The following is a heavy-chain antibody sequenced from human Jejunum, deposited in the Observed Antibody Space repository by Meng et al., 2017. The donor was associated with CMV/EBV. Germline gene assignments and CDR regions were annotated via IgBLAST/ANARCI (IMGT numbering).Heavy chain of an antibody. V-gene: IGHV3-74*01. J-gene: IGHJ4*02. CDR2: IDTGGSRT. D-gene: IGHD3-16*01. Sequence: LSGGASGFTFSSYWMHWVRQVPGKGLVWVARIDTGGSRTDYADSAKGRFTISRDNVKNTLYLQMNSLRAEDTAVYYCARDLGGGSGYWGQGTLVTVSS. CDR3: ARDLGGGSGY. CDR1: GFTFSSYW.